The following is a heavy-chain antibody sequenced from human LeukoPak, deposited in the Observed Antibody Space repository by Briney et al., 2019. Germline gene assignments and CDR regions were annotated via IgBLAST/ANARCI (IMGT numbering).Heavy chain of an antibody. J-gene: IGHJ5*02. Sequence: SQTLSLTCTVSGGSISSGGYYWSWIRQPPGKGLEWIGYIYYSGSTYYNPSLKSRITMSVDTSKNQFSLKLSSVTAVDTAVYYCAKKGWDLNWFDPWGQGTLVTVSS. V-gene: IGHV4-31*03. CDR3: AKKGWDLNWFDP. CDR1: GGSISSGGYY. D-gene: IGHD1-26*01. CDR2: IYYSGST.